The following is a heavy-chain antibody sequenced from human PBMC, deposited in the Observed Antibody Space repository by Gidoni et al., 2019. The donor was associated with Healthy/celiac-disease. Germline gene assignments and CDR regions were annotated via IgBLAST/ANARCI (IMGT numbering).Heavy chain of an antibody. J-gene: IGHJ6*02. V-gene: IGHV1-8*01. D-gene: IGHD3-16*01. CDR2: MNPNSGNT. Sequence: QVQLVQSGAEVKKPGASVKVSCKASGYTFTSYDINWVRQATGQGLEWMGWMNPNSGNTGYAQKFQGRVTMTRNTTISTAYMELSSLRSEDTAVYYCAREDHPTRGGVRGMDVWGQGTTVTVSS. CDR1: GYTFTSYD. CDR3: AREDHPTRGGVRGMDV.